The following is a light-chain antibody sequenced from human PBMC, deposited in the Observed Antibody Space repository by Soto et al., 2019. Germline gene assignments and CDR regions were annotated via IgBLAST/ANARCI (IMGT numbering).Light chain of an antibody. Sequence: EIVLTQSPATLSVSPGARVTLSGRASKSVDINLAWYQQKPGQAPRLLIYGAYTRATDMPGRFSGSGAWAEFTLTISSLQSEDFAVYYCQQYRRWPRTFGQGTKVEIK. V-gene: IGKV3-15*01. J-gene: IGKJ1*01. CDR3: QQYRRWPRT. CDR2: GAY. CDR1: KSVDIN.